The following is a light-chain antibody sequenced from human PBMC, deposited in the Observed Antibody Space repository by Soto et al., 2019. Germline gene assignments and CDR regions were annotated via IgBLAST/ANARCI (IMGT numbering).Light chain of an antibody. CDR3: CSYAGSYTLV. J-gene: IGLJ2*01. CDR1: SSDVGGYHY. CDR2: AVN. Sequence: QSALTQPRSVSGSPGQSVTLSCTGTSSDVGGYHYVSWYQHHPGKAPKIIIYAVNKRPSGVPDSFSGSKSGNTASLTISGLQTEDEADYYCCSYAGSYTLVFGGGTKLTVL. V-gene: IGLV2-11*01.